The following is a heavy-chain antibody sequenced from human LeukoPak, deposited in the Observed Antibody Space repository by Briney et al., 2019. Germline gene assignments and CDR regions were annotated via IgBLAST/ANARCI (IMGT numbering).Heavy chain of an antibody. D-gene: IGHD5-12*01. CDR1: GFTFSTYG. Sequence: GGTLRLSCAASGFTFSTYGMNWVRQAPGKGLEWVSGVSPSGDTTYYADSVKGRFTISRDNSKNTVYLQMNNVRAEDTAVYYCAKDGAWLRFDDWGQGTLVTVSS. CDR3: AKDGAWLRFDD. V-gene: IGHV3-23*01. J-gene: IGHJ4*02. CDR2: VSPSGDTT.